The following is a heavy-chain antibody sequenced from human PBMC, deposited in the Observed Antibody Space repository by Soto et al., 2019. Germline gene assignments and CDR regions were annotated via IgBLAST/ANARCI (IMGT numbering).Heavy chain of an antibody. CDR2: IYYSRST. Sequence: SETLSLTCTVSGGSISSGGYYWSWIRQHPGKGLEWIGYIYYSRSTYYNPSLKSRVTISVDTSKNQFSLKLSSVTAADTAVYYCARVYCSGGSCYSGGLDVWGQGTTVTVSS. D-gene: IGHD2-15*01. J-gene: IGHJ6*02. V-gene: IGHV4-31*03. CDR1: GGSISSGGYY. CDR3: ARVYCSGGSCYSGGLDV.